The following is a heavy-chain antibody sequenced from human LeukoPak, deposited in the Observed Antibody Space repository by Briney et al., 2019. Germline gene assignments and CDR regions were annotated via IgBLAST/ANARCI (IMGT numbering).Heavy chain of an antibody. CDR2: IFYSGST. D-gene: IGHD3-10*01. J-gene: IGHJ6*03. CDR3: ASLGGRITMVRGVGYYMDV. CDR1: GGSISTSSYY. Sequence: SETLSLTCTVSGGSISTSSYYWGWVRQPPGKGLEWIGNIFYSGSTYYSPSLKSRVTISLDTSRNQFSLKLSSVTAADTAVYYCASLGGRITMVRGVGYYMDVWGKGTTVTVSS. V-gene: IGHV4-39*01.